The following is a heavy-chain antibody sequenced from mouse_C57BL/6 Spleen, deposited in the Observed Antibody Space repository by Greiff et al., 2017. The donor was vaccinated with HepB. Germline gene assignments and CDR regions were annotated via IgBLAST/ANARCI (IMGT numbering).Heavy chain of an antibody. J-gene: IGHJ4*01. D-gene: IGHD2-3*01. V-gene: IGHV1-15*01. Sequence: SGAELVRPGASVTLSCKASGYTFTDYEMHWVKQTPVHGLEWIGAIDPETGGTAYNQKFKGKAILTADKSSSTAYMELRSLTSEDSAVYYCTRLMVTYYYAMDYWGPGTSVTVSS. CDR3: TRLMVTYYYAMDY. CDR1: GYTFTDYE. CDR2: IDPETGGT.